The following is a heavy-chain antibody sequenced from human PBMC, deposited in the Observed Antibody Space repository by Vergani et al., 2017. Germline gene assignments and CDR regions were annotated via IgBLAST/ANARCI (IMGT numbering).Heavy chain of an antibody. Sequence: QVQLQESGPGLVKPSQTLSLTCTVSGGSISSGGYYWGWIRQPPGKGLEWIGSIYYSGSTYYNPSLKSRVTISVDTSKNQFSLKLSSVTAADTAVYYCARTIGFGLGYYYYGMDVWGQGTTVTVSS. J-gene: IGHJ6*02. CDR1: GGSISSGGYY. CDR2: IYYSGST. D-gene: IGHD3/OR15-3a*01. CDR3: ARTIGFGLGYYYYGMDV. V-gene: IGHV4-39*01.